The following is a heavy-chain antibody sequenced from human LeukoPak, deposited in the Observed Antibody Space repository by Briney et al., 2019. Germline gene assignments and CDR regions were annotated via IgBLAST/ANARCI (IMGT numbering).Heavy chain of an antibody. J-gene: IGHJ4*02. CDR3: ARFLTGTTPRPSTGTDY. CDR2: IYPGDSDT. D-gene: IGHD1-7*01. CDR1: VYSFTSYW. Sequence: GESLKISCKGSVYSFTSYWIGWVHQMPGKGLEWMGIIYPGDSDTRYSPSFQGQVTISADKSISTAYLQWSSLKASDTAMYYCARFLTGTTPRPSTGTDYWGQGTLVTVSS. V-gene: IGHV5-51*07.